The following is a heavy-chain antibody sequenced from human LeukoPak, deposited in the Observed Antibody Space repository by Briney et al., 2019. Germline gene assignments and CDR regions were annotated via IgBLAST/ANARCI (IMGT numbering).Heavy chain of an antibody. CDR2: IKQGGSEK. J-gene: IGHJ4*02. Sequence: PGGSLRLSCAASGFTFSSYWMSWVRQAPGKGLEWVANIKQGGSEKYYVDSVKGRFTISRDNAKKSLYLQMNSLRAEDTAVYYCARHLSGVTGYTYGRGIDYWGQGTLVTVSS. D-gene: IGHD5-18*01. V-gene: IGHV3-7*01. CDR1: GFTFSSYW. CDR3: ARHLSGVTGYTYGRGIDY.